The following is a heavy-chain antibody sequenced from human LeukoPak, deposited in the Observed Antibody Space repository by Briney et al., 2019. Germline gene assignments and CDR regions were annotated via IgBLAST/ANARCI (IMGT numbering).Heavy chain of an antibody. CDR2: INPNSGGP. CDR3: ATSPRFRSGK. V-gene: IGHV1-2*02. J-gene: IGHJ4*02. D-gene: IGHD3-10*01. Sequence: ASVKVSCKGSGYRFTDYSIYWVRQAPGNGLECLGWINPNSGGPDYAQKFQGRVTMTRDTSLNTAYMELSDLRSDDTAVYYCATSPRFRSGKWGQGTLVTVSS. CDR1: GYRFTDYS.